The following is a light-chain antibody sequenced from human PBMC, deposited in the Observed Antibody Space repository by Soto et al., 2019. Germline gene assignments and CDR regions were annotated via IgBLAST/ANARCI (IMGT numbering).Light chain of an antibody. J-gene: IGLJ1*01. CDR1: TGAVTSGHY. Sequence: QAVVTQEPSLTVSPGGTVTLTCGSSTGAVTSGHYPYWFQQKPGQAPRTLIYDTSNKHSWTPARFSGSLLGGKAALTLSGAQPVDEAEYSCLLAYSGAVYVFRTGTKVTVL. CDR2: DTS. V-gene: IGLV7-46*01. CDR3: LLAYSGAVYV.